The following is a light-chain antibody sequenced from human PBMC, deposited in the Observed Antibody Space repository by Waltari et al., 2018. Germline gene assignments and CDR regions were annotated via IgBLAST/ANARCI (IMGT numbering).Light chain of an antibody. CDR2: GSS. CDR3: QQYNKCPPLVT. J-gene: IGKJ3*01. CDR1: HSVSRH. V-gene: IGKV3-15*01. Sequence: EIVMTQSPATLSVSPGERATLSCRASHSVSRHLAWYQKQPGQAPRLLISGSSTRTTGMPGRFSGSGSGTEFTLTISSLQSEDFAVSYCQQYNKCPPLVTFGPGTKVDIK.